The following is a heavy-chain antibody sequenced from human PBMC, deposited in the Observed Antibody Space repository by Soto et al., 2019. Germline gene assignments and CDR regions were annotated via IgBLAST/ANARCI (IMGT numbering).Heavy chain of an antibody. Sequence: QPGGSLRLSAAPSGFTFNTYAINWVRQAPGKGLEWVSTISGGGGATYDVDSVKGRVTISRDNSKSTLYLQMNSLRAEDTAVYFCAKDQTYSGNYIVDYWGQGTLVTVSS. V-gene: IGHV3-23*01. J-gene: IGHJ4*02. CDR1: GFTFNTYA. CDR3: AKDQTYSGNYIVDY. D-gene: IGHD1-26*01. CDR2: ISGGGGAT.